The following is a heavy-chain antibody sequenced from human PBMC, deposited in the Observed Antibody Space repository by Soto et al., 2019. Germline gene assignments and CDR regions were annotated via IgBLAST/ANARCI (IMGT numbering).Heavy chain of an antibody. V-gene: IGHV4-4*02. D-gene: IGHD1-26*01. CDR2: IYHSGST. CDR3: AKMVGATLIDY. CDR1: GGSISSTSSYEW. J-gene: IGHJ4*02. Sequence: QVQLQESGPGLVKPSGTLSLTCTVSGGSISSTSSYEWWSWVRQPPGKGLEWLGEIYHSGSTNYSPYLKSRVTMSVDKSKNQFSLRLSSVTAADTAVYYCAKMVGATLIDYWGQGSLVTVSS.